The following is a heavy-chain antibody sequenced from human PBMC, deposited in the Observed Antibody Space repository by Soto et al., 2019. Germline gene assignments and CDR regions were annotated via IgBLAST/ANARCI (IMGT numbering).Heavy chain of an antibody. J-gene: IGHJ6*02. CDR3: ARDHPQLWYPPYYYYGMDV. D-gene: IGHD5-18*01. CDR1: GFTFSSYS. CDR2: ISSSSSTI. V-gene: IGHV3-48*02. Sequence: GSLRLSCAACGFTFSSYSMNWVRQAPGKGLEWVSYISSSSSTIYYADSVKGRFTISRDNAKNSLYLQMNSLRDEDTAVYYCARDHPQLWYPPYYYYGMDVWGQGTTVTVSS.